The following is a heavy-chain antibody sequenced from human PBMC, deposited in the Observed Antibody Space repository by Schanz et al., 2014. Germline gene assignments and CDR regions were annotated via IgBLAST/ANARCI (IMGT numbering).Heavy chain of an antibody. CDR3: ARDYTPLGRSLDY. CDR1: GFTFSDHY. D-gene: IGHD3-16*01. CDR2: ISNTGTFI. Sequence: QVQLVESGGGLVKPGGSLRLSCAASGFTFSDHYMAWIRQAPGKGLEWVSNISNTGTFIYYADSVRGRFVISRDNAKSSLFLQMKGLRAEDTAVYYCARDYTPLGRSLDYWGQGTLVTVSS. J-gene: IGHJ4*02. V-gene: IGHV3-11*04.